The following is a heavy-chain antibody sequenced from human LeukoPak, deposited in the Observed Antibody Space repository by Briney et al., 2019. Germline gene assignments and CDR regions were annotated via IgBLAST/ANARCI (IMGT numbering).Heavy chain of an antibody. V-gene: IGHV4-30-4*08. CDR2: IYYSGST. J-gene: IGHJ4*02. D-gene: IGHD5-12*01. CDR1: GGSISSGDYY. Sequence: SQTLSLTCTVSGGSISSGDYYWSWIRQPPGEGLEWIGYIYYSGSTYYNPSLKSRVTISVDTSKNQFSLKLSSVTAADTAVYYCARRSGGGYEDYWGQGTLVTVSS. CDR3: ARRSGGGYEDY.